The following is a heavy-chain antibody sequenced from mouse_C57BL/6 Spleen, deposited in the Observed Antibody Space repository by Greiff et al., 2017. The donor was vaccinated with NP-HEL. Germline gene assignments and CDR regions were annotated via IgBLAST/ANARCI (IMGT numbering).Heavy chain of an antibody. V-gene: IGHV2-2*01. CDR3: ASYDGSLYYYAMDY. CDR2: IWSGGST. D-gene: IGHD2-3*01. J-gene: IGHJ4*01. Sequence: QVQLKESGPGLVQPSQSLSITCTVSGFSLTSYGVHWVRQSPGKGLEWLGVIWSGGSTDYNAAFISRLSISKDNSKSQVFFKMNSLQADDTAIYYCASYDGSLYYYAMDYWGQGTSVTVSS. CDR1: GFSLTSYG.